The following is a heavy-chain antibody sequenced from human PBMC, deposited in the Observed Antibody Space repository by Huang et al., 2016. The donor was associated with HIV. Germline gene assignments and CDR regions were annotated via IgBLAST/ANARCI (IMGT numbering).Heavy chain of an antibody. CDR2: IGTVGDT. CDR1: GFTFSSYD. V-gene: IGHV3-13*01. D-gene: IGHD2-15*01. J-gene: IGHJ6*02. CDR3: ARGAAPSTVYYYYYGLDV. Sequence: EVQLVESGGALVQPGGSLRLSCAASGFTFSSYDMHWVRQGTGKGLELVSSIGTVGDTYYPGSVKDRFTISREDAKNSLYLQMNSLRAGDTAVYYCARGAAPSTVYYYYYGLDVWGHGTSVTVSS.